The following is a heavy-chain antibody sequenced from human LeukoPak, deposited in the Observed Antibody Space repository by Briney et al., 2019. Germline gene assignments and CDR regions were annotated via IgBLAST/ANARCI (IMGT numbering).Heavy chain of an antibody. CDR3: ARTPGGYSYGTFDY. Sequence: PAGGTLRLSCAASGFTFSSYGMSWVRQAPGKGLEWVSAISGSGGSTYYADSVKGRFTISRDNAKNSLYLQMNSLRAEDTAVYYCARTPGGYSYGTFDYWGQGTLVTVSS. CDR1: GFTFSSYG. J-gene: IGHJ4*02. D-gene: IGHD5-18*01. V-gene: IGHV3-23*01. CDR2: ISGSGGST.